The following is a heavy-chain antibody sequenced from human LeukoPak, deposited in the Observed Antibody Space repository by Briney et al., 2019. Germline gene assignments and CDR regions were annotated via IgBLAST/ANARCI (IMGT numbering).Heavy chain of an antibody. Sequence: GASVKVSCKASGYTFTGYYMHWVRQAPGQGLEWMGWINPNSGGTNYAQKFQGRVTMTRDTSIITAYMELSRLRSDDTAVYYCARDLRYCGGDCYPFNWFDPWGQGTLVTVSS. V-gene: IGHV1-2*02. CDR3: ARDLRYCGGDCYPFNWFDP. CDR1: GYTFTGYY. J-gene: IGHJ5*02. CDR2: INPNSGGT. D-gene: IGHD2-21*02.